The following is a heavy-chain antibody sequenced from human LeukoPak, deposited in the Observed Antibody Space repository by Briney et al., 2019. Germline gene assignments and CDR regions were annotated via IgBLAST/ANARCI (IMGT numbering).Heavy chain of an antibody. CDR1: GGSISSGGYS. CDR2: IYYSGST. CDR3: ARESWSYASKFHY. Sequence: SQTLSLTCAVSGGSISSGGYSWSWIRQPPGKGLEWIGYIYYSGSTYYNPSLRSRVTISIDKSKNQFSLNLSSVTAADTAVYYCARESWSYASKFHYWGQGTLVTVSS. V-gene: IGHV4-30-4*07. D-gene: IGHD3-16*01. J-gene: IGHJ4*02.